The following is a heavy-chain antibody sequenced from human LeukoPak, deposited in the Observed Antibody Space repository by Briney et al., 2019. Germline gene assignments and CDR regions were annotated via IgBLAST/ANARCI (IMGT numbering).Heavy chain of an antibody. CDR3: ARGGGVGCSGGSCFLDY. D-gene: IGHD2-15*01. J-gene: IGHJ4*02. V-gene: IGHV4-31*03. CDR2: IYYSGSA. Sequence: TSETLSLTCTVSGGSITSGGYYFSWVRQYPGKGLEWIGYIYYSGSAYYNPSLESRVSMSADTSKKQFSLRLTSATAADTAIYFCARGGGVGCSGGSCFLDYWGPGTLVTVSS. CDR1: GGSITSGGYY.